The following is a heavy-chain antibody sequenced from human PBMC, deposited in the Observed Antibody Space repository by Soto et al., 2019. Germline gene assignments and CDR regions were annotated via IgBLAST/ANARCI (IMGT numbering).Heavy chain of an antibody. CDR2: IYTSGNT. CDR1: GASISDYY. J-gene: IGHJ4*02. V-gene: IGHV4-4*08. Sequence: QVQLQESGPGLVKPSETLSLTCNVSGASISDYYWSWIRQPPGRGLEWIGYIYTSGNTNYSPSLKRRVSISVDTSKNQFSLKLRSVTAADTAVSYCESHVGSGYSDYWGQGTLVNVSS. CDR3: ESHVGSGYSDY. D-gene: IGHD1-26*01.